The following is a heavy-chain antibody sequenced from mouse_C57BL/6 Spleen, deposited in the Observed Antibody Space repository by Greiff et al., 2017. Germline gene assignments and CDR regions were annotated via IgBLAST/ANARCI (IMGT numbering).Heavy chain of an antibody. CDR1: GYTFTSYW. V-gene: IGHV1-59*01. Sequence: VQLQQPGAELVRPGTSVKLSCKASGYTFTSYWMHWVKQRPGQGLEWIGVIDPSDSYTNYTQKFKGKATLTVDTSSSTAYMQLSSLTSEDSAVYYCARKLPYAMDYWGQGTSVTVSS. CDR3: ARKLPYAMDY. J-gene: IGHJ4*01. D-gene: IGHD2-1*01. CDR2: IDPSDSYT.